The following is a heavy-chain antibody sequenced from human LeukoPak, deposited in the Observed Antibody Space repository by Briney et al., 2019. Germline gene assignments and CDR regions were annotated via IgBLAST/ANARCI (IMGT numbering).Heavy chain of an antibody. CDR1: GFTFSSYW. J-gene: IGHJ4*02. Sequence: PGGSLRLSCAASGFTFSSYWMSWIRQPPGKGLEWIGSIYYSGSTYYNPSLQSRVTISIDTSKNQFSLKLSSVIAADTAVYYCASILLYSGSSGIDYWGQGILVTVSS. V-gene: IGHV4-39*01. CDR3: ASILLYSGSSGIDY. D-gene: IGHD6-6*01. CDR2: IYYSGST.